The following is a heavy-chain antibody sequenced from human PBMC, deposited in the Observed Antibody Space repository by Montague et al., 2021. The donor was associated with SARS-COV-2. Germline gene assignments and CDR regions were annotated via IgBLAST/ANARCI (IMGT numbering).Heavy chain of an antibody. D-gene: IGHD1-26*01. CDR3: AKGSPAGGRHLFDM. J-gene: IGHJ3*02. CDR2: IYSDGSRT. Sequence: SLRLSCATSGFTFRDFAMNWVRQAPGKGLEWVSLIYSDGSRTFYADSVKGRFTILRDDFKNTVSLQMDSLRVEDTAAYYCAKGSPAGGRHLFDMWGQGTMVTVSS. CDR1: GFTFRDFA. V-gene: IGHV3-23*03.